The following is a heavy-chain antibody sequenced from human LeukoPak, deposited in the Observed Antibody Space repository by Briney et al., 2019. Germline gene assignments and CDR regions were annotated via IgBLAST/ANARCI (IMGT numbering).Heavy chain of an antibody. CDR1: GGTFSSYA. CDR3: ARGSIAAAGPFGY. Sequence: GASVKVSCKASGGTFSSYAFSWVRQAPGQGLEWMGWMNPNSGNTGYAQKFQGRVTITRNTSISTAYMELSSLRSEDTAVYYCARGSIAAAGPFGYWGQGTLVTVSS. CDR2: MNPNSGNT. V-gene: IGHV1-8*03. J-gene: IGHJ4*02. D-gene: IGHD6-13*01.